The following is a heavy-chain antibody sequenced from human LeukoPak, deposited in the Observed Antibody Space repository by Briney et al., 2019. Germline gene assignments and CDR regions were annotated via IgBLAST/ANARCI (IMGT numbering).Heavy chain of an antibody. D-gene: IGHD3-3*01. J-gene: IGHJ5*02. CDR1: GYSISSGYY. V-gene: IGHV4-38-2*01. CDR3: ARRHYDFWSGYFGGWFDP. CDR2: IYYSGST. Sequence: SETLSLTCAVSGYSISSGYYWGWIRQPPGKGLEWIGSIYYSGSTYYDPSLKSRVTISVDTSKNQFSLKLSSVTAADTAVYYCARRHYDFWSGYFGGWFDPWGQGTLVTVSS.